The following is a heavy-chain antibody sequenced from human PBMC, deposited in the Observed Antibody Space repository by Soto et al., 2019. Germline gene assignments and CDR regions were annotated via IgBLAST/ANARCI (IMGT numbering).Heavy chain of an antibody. CDR3: ARVTGSCSSTSCSYCYYYYGMDV. D-gene: IGHD2-2*01. Sequence: QVQLVQSGAEVKKPGASVKVSCKASGYTFTSYGISWVRQAPGQGLEWMGWISVYNGNTNYAQNLQGRVTMTTDTSTSTAYMELRSLRSDDTAVYYCARVTGSCSSTSCSYCYYYYGMDVWGQGTTVTVS. CDR2: ISVYNGNT. CDR1: GYTFTSYG. J-gene: IGHJ6*02. V-gene: IGHV1-18*01.